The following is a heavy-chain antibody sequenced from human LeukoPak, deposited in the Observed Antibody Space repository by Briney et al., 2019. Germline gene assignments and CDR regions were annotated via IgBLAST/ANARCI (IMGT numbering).Heavy chain of an antibody. J-gene: IGHJ3*02. CDR2: ISWNSGSI. Sequence: GGSLRLSCAASGFTFDDYAMHWVRQAPGKGLEWVSGISWNSGSIGYADSVKGRFTISRDNAKNSLYLQMNSLRAEDTALHYCAKDRGYDPNDAFDIWGQGTMVTVSS. D-gene: IGHD5-12*01. CDR1: GFTFDDYA. V-gene: IGHV3-9*01. CDR3: AKDRGYDPNDAFDI.